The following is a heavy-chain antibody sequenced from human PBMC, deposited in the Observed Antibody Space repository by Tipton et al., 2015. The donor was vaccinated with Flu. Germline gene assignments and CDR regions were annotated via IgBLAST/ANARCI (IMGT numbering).Heavy chain of an antibody. CDR1: GGSISSGRYY. CDR3: ARDYSSYWSYNWFDP. Sequence: TLSLTCTVSGGSISSGRYYWSWIRQPAGKGLEWIGRINTTGGTNYNPSLKSRLTISADTAKNQFFLRLTSVTAADSAVYYCARDYSSYWSYNWFDPWGQGTLVTVSS. CDR2: INTTGGT. D-gene: IGHD6-19*01. J-gene: IGHJ5*02. V-gene: IGHV4-61*02.